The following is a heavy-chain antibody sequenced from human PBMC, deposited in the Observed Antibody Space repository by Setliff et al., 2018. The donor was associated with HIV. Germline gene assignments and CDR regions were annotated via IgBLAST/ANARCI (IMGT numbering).Heavy chain of an antibody. CDR1: GDSISSGSYY. Sequence: SETLSLTCTVSGDSISSGSYYWSWIRQHPGKGLEWIGYMSYNGSTYYNPSLKSRITISVDRSKNLFSLKLISVTAADQGVYYCARVPVAGANWFDPWGLGTLVTVSS. V-gene: IGHV4-39*01. D-gene: IGHD2-21*01. J-gene: IGHJ5*02. CDR3: ARVPVAGANWFDP. CDR2: MSYNGST.